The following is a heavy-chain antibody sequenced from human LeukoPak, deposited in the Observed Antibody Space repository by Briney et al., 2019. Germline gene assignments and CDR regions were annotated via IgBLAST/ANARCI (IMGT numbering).Heavy chain of an antibody. J-gene: IGHJ4*02. CDR2: VDWNGDRT. CDR1: GFTFIDNG. D-gene: IGHD3-22*01. CDR3: ARDQLLQRNLFDV. Sequence: GGSLRLSCKASGFTFIDNGMNWVRQGPGQGPDWLCDVDWNGDRTTYADTLKGRCTISTDTSTNTPYLQMNSLRVEDTALYYCARDQLLQRNLFDVGGQGTLVTVPS. V-gene: IGHV3-20*04.